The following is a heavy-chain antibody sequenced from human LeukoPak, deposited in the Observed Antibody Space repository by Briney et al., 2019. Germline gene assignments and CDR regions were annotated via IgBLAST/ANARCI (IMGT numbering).Heavy chain of an antibody. D-gene: IGHD6-19*01. CDR2: ISGSGGST. CDR1: GFPFNSYA. V-gene: IGHV3-23*01. Sequence: GSLRLSCSASGFPFNSYAMSWVRQAPGKGLEWVSAISGSGGSTYYADSVKGRFTISRDNSKNTLYLQMNSLRAEDTAVYYCAKGPYSSGWYGGDYWGQGTLVTVSS. J-gene: IGHJ4*02. CDR3: AKGPYSSGWYGGDY.